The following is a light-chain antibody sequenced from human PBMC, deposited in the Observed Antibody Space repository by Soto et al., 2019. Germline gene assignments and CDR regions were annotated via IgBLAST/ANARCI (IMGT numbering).Light chain of an antibody. V-gene: IGKV3D-20*02. CDR1: QSVSSNY. J-gene: IGKJ4*01. CDR2: GAS. Sequence: ENVLTQSPGTLSLSPGERATLSCRASQSVSSNYVAWYQQKPGQAPRLLVYGASSRATGIPARFSGSGSGTDFTLTISSLEPEDFGVYYCQQRSNWPPVTFGGGTKVDIK. CDR3: QQRSNWPPVT.